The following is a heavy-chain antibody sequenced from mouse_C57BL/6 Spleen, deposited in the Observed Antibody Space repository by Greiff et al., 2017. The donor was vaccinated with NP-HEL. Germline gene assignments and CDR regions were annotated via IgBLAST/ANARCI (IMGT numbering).Heavy chain of an antibody. D-gene: IGHD2-4*01. J-gene: IGHJ2*01. Sequence: QVQLQQPGAELFLLGASVKLSCKASGYPFSLYCWPFCKSIRFPRLSFLLSFAPLGGYPNYHQKFKGKSTLTVDKSSSTAYMQLSSLTSEDSAVYYCARRDYDYAFADGGQGTTLTGSS. CDR1: GYPFSLYC. V-gene: IGHV1-69*01. CDR3: ARRDYDYAFAD. CDR2: FAPLGGYP.